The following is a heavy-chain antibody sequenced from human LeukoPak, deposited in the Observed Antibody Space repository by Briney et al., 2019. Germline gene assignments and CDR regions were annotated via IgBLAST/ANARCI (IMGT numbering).Heavy chain of an antibody. Sequence: GGSLRFSCAASGFDLSTYEMNWVRQAPGKGLEWIADITISGHTKNYADSVKGRFSISRDNARTSLYLQMHSLRVEDTGVYYCARGDPHADLWGQGTLVTVSS. CDR2: ITISGHTK. V-gene: IGHV3-48*03. D-gene: IGHD5-24*01. CDR3: ARGDPHADL. J-gene: IGHJ5*02. CDR1: GFDLSTYE.